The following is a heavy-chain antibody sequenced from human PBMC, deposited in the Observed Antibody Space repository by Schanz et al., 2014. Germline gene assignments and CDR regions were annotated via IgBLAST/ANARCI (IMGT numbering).Heavy chain of an antibody. CDR3: AKDTGYCHGGACYCFEY. CDR2: ISYDGNNE. Sequence: VQLVESGGGLVQPGRSLRLSCAASGFTFSRYGMHWVRQAPGKGLEWVAVISYDGNNEDYADSVKGRFSISRDNSQNTLYLQMDSLRPEDTAVYFCAKDTGYCHGGACYCFEYWGLGILVTVSS. V-gene: IGHV3-30*18. J-gene: IGHJ4*02. CDR1: GFTFSRYG. D-gene: IGHD2-8*02.